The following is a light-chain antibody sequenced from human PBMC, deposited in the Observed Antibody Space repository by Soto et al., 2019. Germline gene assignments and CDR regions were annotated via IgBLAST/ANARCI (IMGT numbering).Light chain of an antibody. CDR3: QQYHTWPIT. J-gene: IGKJ4*01. V-gene: IGKV3-15*01. CDR2: DAS. Sequence: EVVMTQSPASLSASPGERVTLSCRASQNIRSSLAWYQQRPGQAPRLLIYDASTRATGIPARFSGSGSGTEFTLTISSLQSEDCAIYYCQQYHTWPITFGGGTKVDIK. CDR1: QNIRSS.